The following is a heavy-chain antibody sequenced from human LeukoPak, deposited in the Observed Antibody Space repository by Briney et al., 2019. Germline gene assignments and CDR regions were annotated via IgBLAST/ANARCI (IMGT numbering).Heavy chain of an antibody. Sequence: PGGPLRLSCAASGFTFNNYTMSWVRQAPGKGLEWVSSISSSISYIYFADSVKGRFTISRDNAKNSLYLQMNSLRPEDTAIYYCAREGGGGYYDSSGYYYSYYFDYWGQGTLVTVSS. CDR2: ISSSISYI. D-gene: IGHD3-22*01. CDR1: GFTFNNYT. CDR3: AREGGGGYYDSSGYYYSYYFDY. J-gene: IGHJ4*02. V-gene: IGHV3-21*01.